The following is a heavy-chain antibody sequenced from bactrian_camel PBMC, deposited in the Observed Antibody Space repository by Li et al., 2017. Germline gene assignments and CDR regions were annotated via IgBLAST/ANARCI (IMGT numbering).Heavy chain of an antibody. D-gene: IGHD3*01. CDR3: SVQPDCYSGSSY. V-gene: IGHV3S53*01. CDR1: GYIYNSCR. J-gene: IGHJ4*01. CDR2: IMRAGGTYST. Sequence: HVQLVESGGGSVQTGGSLRLSCVASGYIYNSCRMGWYRQAPGKERELVSRIMRAGGTYSTYYRDSVKGRFTISQDNAANTLHLQMNSLKPEDTAMYYCSVQPDCYSGSSYRGQGTQVTVS.